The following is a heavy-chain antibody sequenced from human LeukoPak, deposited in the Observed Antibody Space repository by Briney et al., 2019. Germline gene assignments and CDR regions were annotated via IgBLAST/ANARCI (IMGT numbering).Heavy chain of an antibody. J-gene: IGHJ3*02. V-gene: IGHV3-9*01. CDR1: GFTFNDHA. D-gene: IGHD3-22*01. Sequence: GGSPRLSCAATGFTFNDHAMYWVRQAPGEGLEWVSGINWNSDNIGYADSVKGRFTISRDDAKSSLFLQMNSQRTEDTALYYCARASYYYDTTGLGAVDIWGQGTMVSVSS. CDR3: ARASYYYDTTGLGAVDI. CDR2: INWNSDNI.